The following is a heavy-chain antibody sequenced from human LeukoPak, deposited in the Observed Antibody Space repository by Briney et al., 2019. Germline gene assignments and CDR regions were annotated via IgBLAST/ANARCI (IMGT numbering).Heavy chain of an antibody. J-gene: IGHJ5*02. Sequence: ASVKVSCKASGGTFSSYAISWVRQAPGQGLEWMGGIIPIFGTANYAQKFQGRVTITTDESTSTAYMELSSLRSEDTAVYYCAREITIFGVVTLNNYFDPWGQGTLVTVPS. V-gene: IGHV1-69*05. CDR1: GGTFSSYA. D-gene: IGHD3-3*01. CDR2: IIPIFGTA. CDR3: AREITIFGVVTLNNYFDP.